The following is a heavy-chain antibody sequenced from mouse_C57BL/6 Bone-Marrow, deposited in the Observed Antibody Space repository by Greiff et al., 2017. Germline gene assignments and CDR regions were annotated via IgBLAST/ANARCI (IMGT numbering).Heavy chain of an antibody. CDR2: ISRGGSYT. CDR3: ARRGVVALDY. D-gene: IGHD1-1*01. CDR1: GFTFSSYG. Sequence: EVQGVESGGDLVKPGGSLKLSCAASGFTFSSYGMSWVRQTPVKRLEWVATISRGGSYTYYPDSVKGRFTISRDNAKHTLYLQMSSLKSEDTAMYYCARRGVVALDYWGQGTTLTVSS. V-gene: IGHV5-6*01. J-gene: IGHJ2*01.